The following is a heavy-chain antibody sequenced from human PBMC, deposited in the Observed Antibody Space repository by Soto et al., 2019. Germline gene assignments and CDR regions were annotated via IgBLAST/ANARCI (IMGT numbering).Heavy chain of an antibody. CDR2: ISSSGSTI. D-gene: IGHD6-19*01. V-gene: IGHV3-11*01. J-gene: IGHJ3*02. CDR1: VFSFGTYW. Sequence: GGSLRLSCAASVFSFGTYWMSWIRQAPGKGLEWVSYISSSGSTIYYADSVKGRFTISRDNAKNPLYLQMNSLRAEDTAVYYCARVIAVAGMLAFDIWGQGTMVTVSS. CDR3: ARVIAVAGMLAFDI.